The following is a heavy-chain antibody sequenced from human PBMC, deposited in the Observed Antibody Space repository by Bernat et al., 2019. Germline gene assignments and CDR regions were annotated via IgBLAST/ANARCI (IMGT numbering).Heavy chain of an antibody. CDR3: ARLCCCSGGSCYSPYYYYYYGMDV. CDR1: GYTFTSYG. D-gene: IGHD2-15*01. J-gene: IGHJ6*02. Sequence: QVQLVQSGAEVKKPGASVKVSCKASGYTFTSYGISWVRQAPGQGLEWMGWISAYNGNTNYAQKLQGRVTMTTDTSTSTAYMELRSLRSDDTAVYYCARLCCCSGGSCYSPYYYYYYGMDVWGQGTTVTVSS. V-gene: IGHV1-18*01. CDR2: ISAYNGNT.